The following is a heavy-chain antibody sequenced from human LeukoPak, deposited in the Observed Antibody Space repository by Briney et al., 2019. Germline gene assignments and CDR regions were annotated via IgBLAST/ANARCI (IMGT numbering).Heavy chain of an antibody. V-gene: IGHV3-30*02. CDR2: IRDDGSNK. J-gene: IGHJ4*02. CDR3: AKGYYYDNSGESYFDY. D-gene: IGHD3-22*01. CDR1: GFTFISYG. Sequence: GGSLRLSCAASGFTFISYGMYLVRQAPGKGLESVAFIRDDGSNKYYADSVKGRFTVSRDNSKNTLYLQMKSLRAEDTAVYYCAKGYYYDNSGESYFDYWGQGTLVTVSS.